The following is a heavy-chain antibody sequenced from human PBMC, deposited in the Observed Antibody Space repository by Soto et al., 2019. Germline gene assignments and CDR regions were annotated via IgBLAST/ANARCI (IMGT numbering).Heavy chain of an antibody. D-gene: IGHD6-6*01. V-gene: IGHV4-39*01. Sequence: QLQLQESGPGLVKPSETLSLTCTVSGGSIRSSSYYWGWIRQPPGKGLEWIGSIYYSGSTYYNPSLKSRVTISVDTSKNQFSLKLSSVTAADTAVYYCARTNKQLVKDYYYYMDVWGKGTTVTVSS. CDR3: ARTNKQLVKDYYYYMDV. CDR2: IYYSGST. J-gene: IGHJ6*03. CDR1: GGSIRSSSYY.